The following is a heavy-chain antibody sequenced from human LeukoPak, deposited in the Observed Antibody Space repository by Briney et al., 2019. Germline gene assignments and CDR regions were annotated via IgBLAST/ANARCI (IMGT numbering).Heavy chain of an antibody. J-gene: IGHJ4*02. D-gene: IGHD3-10*01. CDR3: ARVWFGELLYFDY. CDR1: GYTFTGYY. CDR2: INPNSGGT. V-gene: IGHV1-2*02. Sequence: GASVKVSCKASGYTFTGYYMHWVRQAPGQGLEWMGWINPNSGGTNYAQKFQGRVTMTRDTSISTAYMELSRLRSDDTAVYYCARVWFGELLYFDYWGQGTLVTVSS.